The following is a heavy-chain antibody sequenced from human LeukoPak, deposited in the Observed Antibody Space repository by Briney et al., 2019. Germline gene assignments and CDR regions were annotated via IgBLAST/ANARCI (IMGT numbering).Heavy chain of an antibody. CDR1: GFTFDDYG. CDR3: ARDPAATGTWWFDP. D-gene: IGHD6-13*01. V-gene: IGHV3-20*04. Sequence: GGSLRLSCAASGFTFDDYGMSWVRQAPGKGLEWVSGINWNGGSTGYADSVKGRFTISRDNAKNSLYLQMNSLRAEDTAVYYCARDPAATGTWWFDPWGQGTLVTVSS. CDR2: INWNGGST. J-gene: IGHJ5*02.